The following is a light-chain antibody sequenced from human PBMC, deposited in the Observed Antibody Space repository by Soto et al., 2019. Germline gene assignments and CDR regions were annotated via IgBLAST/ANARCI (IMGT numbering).Light chain of an antibody. Sequence: QSALTQPASVSGSAGQSITISCTGTSNDVGGYNYVSWYQQHPGNAPNVMIYEVTYRPSGVSNRFSGSKSGNTASLTISGLQADDEADYYCSSFTSIGTYVFGTGTKLTVL. J-gene: IGLJ1*01. CDR1: SNDVGGYNY. V-gene: IGLV2-14*01. CDR3: SSFTSIGTYV. CDR2: EVT.